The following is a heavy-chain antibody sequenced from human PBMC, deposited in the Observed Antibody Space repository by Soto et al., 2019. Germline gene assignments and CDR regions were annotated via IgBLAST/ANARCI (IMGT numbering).Heavy chain of an antibody. CDR2: ISGSGGST. V-gene: IGHV3-23*01. J-gene: IGHJ4*02. D-gene: IGHD2-2*01. CDR3: AKGPYHLPSSYLGY. Sequence: GSLRLSCAASGFTFSSYAMSWVRQAPGKGLEWVSAISGSGGSTYYADSVKGRFTISRDNSKNTLYLQMNSLRAEDTAVYYCAKGPYHLPSSYLGYGGLGTLVTV. CDR1: GFTFSSYA.